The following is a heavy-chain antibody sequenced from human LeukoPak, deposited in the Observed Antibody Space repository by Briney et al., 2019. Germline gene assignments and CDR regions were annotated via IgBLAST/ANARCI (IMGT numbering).Heavy chain of an antibody. CDR3: ARESGYTNTHDAFDI. Sequence: ASVTVSCKASGYTFTSYAMNWVRQAPGQGLEWMGWINTNTGNPTYAQGFTGRFVFSLDTSVSTAYLQVSGLQAEDTAVYYCARESGYTNTHDAFDIWGQGTMVTVS. J-gene: IGHJ3*02. V-gene: IGHV7-4-1*02. D-gene: IGHD3-16*02. CDR1: GYTFTSYA. CDR2: INTNTGNP.